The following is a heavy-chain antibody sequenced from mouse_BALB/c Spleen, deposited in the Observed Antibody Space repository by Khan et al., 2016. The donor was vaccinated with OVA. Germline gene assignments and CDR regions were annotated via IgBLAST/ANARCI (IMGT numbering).Heavy chain of an antibody. Sequence: QVQLKQSGPELKKPGETVRISCKASGYTFTNAGIQWVQKMPGKGLKWIGWINTHSGMTKYAEDFKGRFAFSLENSVSTAYLQITNRKNEDTATXFCARGGAAYYRSDGGAMEYWGQGTSVTVSS. J-gene: IGHJ4*01. D-gene: IGHD2-12*01. CDR1: GYTFTNAG. CDR2: INTHSGMT. V-gene: IGHV9-4*02. CDR3: ARGGAAYYRSDGGAMEY.